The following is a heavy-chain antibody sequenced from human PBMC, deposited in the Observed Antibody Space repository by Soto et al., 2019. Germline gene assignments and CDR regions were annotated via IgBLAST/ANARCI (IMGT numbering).Heavy chain of an antibody. CDR2: IIPIFGTA. CDR3: ARDLTGGGESYFQH. CDR1: GGTFSSYA. D-gene: IGHD3-16*01. J-gene: IGHJ1*01. V-gene: IGHV1-69*12. Sequence: QVQLVQSGAEVKKPGSSVKVSCKASGGTFSSYAISWVRQAPGQGLEWMGGIIPIFGTANYAQKFQGRVTTTADESTSTVCMELSSLRSADTAVYYCARDLTGGGESYFQHRGQGALVTVST.